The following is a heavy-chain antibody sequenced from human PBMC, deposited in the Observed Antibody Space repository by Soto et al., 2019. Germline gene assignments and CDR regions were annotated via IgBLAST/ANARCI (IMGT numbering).Heavy chain of an antibody. Sequence: QVQLQQWGAGLLKPSETLSLTCAVYGGSFSGYYWSWIRQPPGKGLEWIGEINHSGSTNYNPSLKSRVTISVDTSKNQFSLKLSSVTAADTAVYYCARGLGGGGAVLFWGQGTMVTVSS. D-gene: IGHD3-16*01. J-gene: IGHJ3*01. CDR1: GGSFSGYY. V-gene: IGHV4-34*01. CDR3: ARGLGGGGAVLF. CDR2: INHSGST.